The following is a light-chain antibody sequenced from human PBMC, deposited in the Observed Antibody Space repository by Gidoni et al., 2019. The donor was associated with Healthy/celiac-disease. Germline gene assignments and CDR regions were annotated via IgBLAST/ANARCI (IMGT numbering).Light chain of an antibody. V-gene: IGLV3-21*04. J-gene: IGLJ3*02. Sequence: SHLLAPPPPVSVAPGRTARIHWGGNKTGSKRLHRYQQKPGQAPVLVIYYDSDRPSGIPERFSGANSGNTATLTISRVEAGDEADYYCQVWDSSSDHWVFGGGTKLTVL. CDR3: QVWDSSSDHWV. CDR2: YDS. CDR1: KTGSKR.